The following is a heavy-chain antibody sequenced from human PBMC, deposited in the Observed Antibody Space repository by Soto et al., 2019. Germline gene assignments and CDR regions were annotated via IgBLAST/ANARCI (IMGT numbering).Heavy chain of an antibody. CDR2: IYYSGSSGST. CDR1: GVSISSYY. D-gene: IGHD1-1*01. J-gene: IGHJ3*02. V-gene: IGHV4-59*01. CDR3: ARMNQLAPKRNAFDI. Sequence: SETLSLTCTVSGVSISSYYWTWTRQPPGKGLEWIGYIYYSGSSGSTDYSPSLKSRVTISADTSKNQFSLKLSSVTAADTAVYYCARMNQLAPKRNAFDIWGQGTMVTVSS.